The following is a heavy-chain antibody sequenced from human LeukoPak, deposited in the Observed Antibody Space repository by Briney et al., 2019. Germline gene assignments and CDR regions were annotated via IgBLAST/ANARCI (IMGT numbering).Heavy chain of an antibody. CDR2: IYYSGST. CDR1: GGSISSSSYY. J-gene: IGHJ4*02. V-gene: IGHV4-39*01. CDR3: ARLGEEDSSGYYLV. Sequence: SETLSLTCTVSGGSISSSSYYWGWIRQPPGKGLEWIGSIYYSGSTYYNPSLKSRVTISVDTSKNQFSLKLSSVTAADTAVYYYARLGEEDSSGYYLVWGQGTLVTVSS. D-gene: IGHD3-22*01.